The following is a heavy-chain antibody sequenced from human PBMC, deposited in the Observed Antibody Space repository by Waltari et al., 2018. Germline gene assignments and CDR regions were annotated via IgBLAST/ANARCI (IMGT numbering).Heavy chain of an antibody. D-gene: IGHD5-12*01. CDR3: ARTQGYSGYVEALTWFDP. Sequence: QVQLQESGPGLVKPSETLSLTCTVSGGSISRYYWRWIRQPPGKGLEWIGYIYYSGSTNYNPSLKSRVTISVDTSKNQFSLKLSSVTAADTAVYYCARTQGYSGYVEALTWFDPWGQGTLVTVSS. V-gene: IGHV4-59*08. J-gene: IGHJ5*02. CDR2: IYYSGST. CDR1: GGSISRYY.